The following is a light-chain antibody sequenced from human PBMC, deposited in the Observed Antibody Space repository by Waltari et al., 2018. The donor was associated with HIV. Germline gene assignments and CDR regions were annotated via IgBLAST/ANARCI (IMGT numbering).Light chain of an antibody. J-gene: IGKJ4*01. CDR3: MQALQTPRVS. V-gene: IGKV2-28*01. CDR1: QSLLSNGKNS. Sequence: IVMTQSLLSLPVTPGEPASISCRSSQSLLSNGKNSLDWYLQKPGQSPQLLIYLGSNRASGVPDRFSGSGSGTYFTLKISRVEAEDVGVYYCMQALQTPRVSFGGGTKVEIK. CDR2: LGS.